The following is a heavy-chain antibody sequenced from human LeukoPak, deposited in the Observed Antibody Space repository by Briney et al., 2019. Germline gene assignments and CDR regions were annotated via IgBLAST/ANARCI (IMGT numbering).Heavy chain of an antibody. D-gene: IGHD4-11*01. CDR3: ASKYNDYSNYYYYYMEV. CDR1: GGSVTSSGYY. J-gene: IGHJ6*03. CDR2: IYYSGST. V-gene: IGHV4-31*03. Sequence: SETLSLTCTVSGGSVTSSGYYWSWIRQHPGKGLEWVGYIYYSGSTHYNPSLKSRVTISVDTSKNQFSLKLSSVTAADTAIYYCASKYNDYSNYYYYYMEVWGKGTSVTVSS.